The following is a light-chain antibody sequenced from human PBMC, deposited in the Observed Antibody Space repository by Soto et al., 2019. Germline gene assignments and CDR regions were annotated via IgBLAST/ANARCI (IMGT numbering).Light chain of an antibody. Sequence: QSVLTQPPSVSGAPGQRVTISCTGSSSNIGAGYDVHWYQQLPGTAPKLLIYANGNRPSGVPDRFSGSKSGTSASLAITGLQAEDEADYYCSSYTSSSTRVFGTGTKVTVL. CDR3: SSYTSSSTRV. CDR1: SSNIGAGYD. CDR2: ANG. J-gene: IGLJ1*01. V-gene: IGLV1-40*01.